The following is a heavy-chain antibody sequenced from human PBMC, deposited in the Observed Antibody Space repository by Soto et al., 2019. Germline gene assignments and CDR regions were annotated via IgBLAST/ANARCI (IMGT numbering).Heavy chain of an antibody. CDR2: IKPDGRGT. D-gene: IGHD3-16*01. Sequence: PGGSLRLSCRTSDFTLGNYWMNWARQSPGKGLEWVANIKPDGRGTNYLDSVKGGFTISRDNVRKSVSLQLNSHSVEYTAVYFCFGGNGGPQWGQGTLGTVSS. CDR3: FGGNGGPQ. J-gene: IGHJ1*01. V-gene: IGHV3-7*03. CDR1: DFTLGNYW.